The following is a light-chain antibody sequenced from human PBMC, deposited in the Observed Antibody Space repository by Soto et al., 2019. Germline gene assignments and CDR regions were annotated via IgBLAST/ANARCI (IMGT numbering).Light chain of an antibody. CDR2: DNN. V-gene: IGLV1-40*01. CDR1: SSNIGAGYD. CDR3: QYYESSLSAYV. Sequence: QSVLTQPPSVSGAPGQRVTISCTGSSSNIGAGYDVHWYQQLPGTAPKLLIYDNNNRPSGVPDRFSGSKSGTSASLAITGLQAEDEADYHCQYYESSLSAYVFGTGTKVTVL. J-gene: IGLJ1*01.